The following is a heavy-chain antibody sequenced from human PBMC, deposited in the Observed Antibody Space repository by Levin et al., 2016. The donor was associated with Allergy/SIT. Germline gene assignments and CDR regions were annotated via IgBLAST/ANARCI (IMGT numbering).Heavy chain of an antibody. Sequence: VRQAPGKGLVWVSRINSDGSSTSYADSVKGRFTISRDNAKNTLYLQMNSLRAEDTAVYYCARPRYSSSWYVALGYWGQGTLVTVSS. D-gene: IGHD6-13*01. CDR3: ARPRYSSSWYVALGY. CDR2: INSDGSST. J-gene: IGHJ4*02. V-gene: IGHV3-74*01.